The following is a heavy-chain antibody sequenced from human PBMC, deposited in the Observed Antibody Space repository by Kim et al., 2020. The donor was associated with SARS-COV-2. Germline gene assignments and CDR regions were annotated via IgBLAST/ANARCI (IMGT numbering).Heavy chain of an antibody. CDR3: ARAWDIVPADYYYYGMDV. CDR1: GFTFSSYS. J-gene: IGHJ6*02. V-gene: IGHV3-21*01. Sequence: GGSLRLSCAASGFTFSSYSMNWVRQAPGKGLEWVSSISSSSSYIYYADSVKGRFTISRDNAKNSLYLQMNSLRAEDTAVYYCARAWDIVPADYYYYGMDVWGQGTTVTVSS. D-gene: IGHD2-8*01. CDR2: ISSSSSYI.